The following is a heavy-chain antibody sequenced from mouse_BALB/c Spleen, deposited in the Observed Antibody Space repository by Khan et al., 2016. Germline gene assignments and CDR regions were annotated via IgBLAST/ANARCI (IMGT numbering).Heavy chain of an antibody. J-gene: IGHJ3*01. D-gene: IGHD1-1*01. CDR1: GYTFTNYG. CDR2: INTNTGEP. Sequence: QIQLVQSGPELKKPGETVKISCKASGYTFTNYGMNWVKQAPGKGLKWMGWINTNTGEPTYAEEFKGRFAFSLETSASTAYLQINNLKNEDTATYYCAEDYYGSNWFAYWGQGTLLTVSA. V-gene: IGHV9-3*02. CDR3: AEDYYGSNWFAY.